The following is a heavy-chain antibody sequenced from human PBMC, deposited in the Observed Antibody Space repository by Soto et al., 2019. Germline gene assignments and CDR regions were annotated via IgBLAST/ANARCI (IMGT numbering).Heavy chain of an antibody. Sequence: SETLSLTCTVSGGSISSYYWSWIRQPPGKGLEWIGYIYYSGSTNYNPSLKSRVTISVDTSKNQFSLKLSSVTAADTAVYYCARGIYYDYVWGSYRYTNAFDIWGQGTMVTVSS. CDR3: ARGIYYDYVWGSYRYTNAFDI. V-gene: IGHV4-59*01. D-gene: IGHD3-16*02. J-gene: IGHJ3*02. CDR2: IYYSGST. CDR1: GGSISSYY.